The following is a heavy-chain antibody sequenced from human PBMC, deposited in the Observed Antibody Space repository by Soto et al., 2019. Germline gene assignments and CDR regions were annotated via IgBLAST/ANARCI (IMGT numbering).Heavy chain of an antibody. V-gene: IGHV4-59*01. J-gene: IGHJ5*02. D-gene: IGHD6-6*01. Sequence: SETLSLTCTVSGGSISSYYWSWIRQPPGKGLEWIGYIYYSGSTNYNPSLKSRVTISVDTSKNQFSLKLSSVTAADTAVYYCARGISSSPRGVRLDPWGQGALVTVYS. CDR1: GGSISSYY. CDR3: ARGISSSPRGVRLDP. CDR2: IYYSGST.